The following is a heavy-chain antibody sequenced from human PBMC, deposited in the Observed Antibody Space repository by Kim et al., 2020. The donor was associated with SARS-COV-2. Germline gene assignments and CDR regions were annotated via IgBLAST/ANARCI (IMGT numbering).Heavy chain of an antibody. Sequence: SVKVSCKASGGTFSSYAISWVRQAPGQGLEWMGGIIPIFGTANYAQKFQGRVTITADESTSTAYMELSSLSSEDTAVYYCARDLKAVAGYYYYGMDVWGQGTTVTVSS. D-gene: IGHD6-19*01. CDR2: IIPIFGTA. V-gene: IGHV1-69*13. CDR1: GGTFSSYA. CDR3: ARDLKAVAGYYYYGMDV. J-gene: IGHJ6*02.